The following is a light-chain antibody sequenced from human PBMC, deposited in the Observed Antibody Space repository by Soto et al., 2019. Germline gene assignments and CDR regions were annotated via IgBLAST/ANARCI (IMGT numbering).Light chain of an antibody. CDR1: DRDIGAYNY. Sequence: QSALTQPASVCGSPGQSITISCTGTDRDIGAYNYVSWYQQHPGKAPKLMIYEVSDRPSGVSNRFSGSKSGNTASLTISGLQAEDEADYYCSSYTSISTLVFGSGTKVTVL. V-gene: IGLV2-14*01. CDR2: EVS. J-gene: IGLJ1*01. CDR3: SSYTSISTLV.